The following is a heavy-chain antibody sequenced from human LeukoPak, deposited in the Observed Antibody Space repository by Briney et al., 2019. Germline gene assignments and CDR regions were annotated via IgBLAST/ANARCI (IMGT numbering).Heavy chain of an antibody. V-gene: IGHV3-7*01. CDR3: ARDYFGSFWSGKYYYYYYMDV. CDR2: IKQDGSEK. Sequence: PGGSLRLSCAASGFTFSSYWMSWVRQAPGKGLEWVANIKQDGSEKYYVDSVKGRFTISRDNAKNSLYLQMNSLRAEDTAVYCCARDYFGSFWSGKYYYYYYMDVWGKGTTVTVSS. CDR1: GFTFSSYW. J-gene: IGHJ6*03. D-gene: IGHD3-3*01.